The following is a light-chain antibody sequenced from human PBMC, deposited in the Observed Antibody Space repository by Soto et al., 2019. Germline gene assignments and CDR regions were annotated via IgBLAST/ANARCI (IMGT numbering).Light chain of an antibody. J-gene: IGLJ1*01. V-gene: IGLV2-14*01. CDR1: SSDVGGYNY. CDR2: DVS. CDR3: SSYTSSSPLYV. Sequence: QSVLTQPASLSGSPGQSITISCTGTSSDVGGYNYVSWYQQHPGKAPKLMIYDVSNRPSGVSNRFSGSKSGNTASLTISGLQAEDGADYSCSSYTSSSPLYVFGTGTKATVL.